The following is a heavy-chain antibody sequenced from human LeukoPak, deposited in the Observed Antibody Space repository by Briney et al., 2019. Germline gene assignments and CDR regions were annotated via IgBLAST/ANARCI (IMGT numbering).Heavy chain of an antibody. CDR1: GYTFTSYD. CDR3: ARRDRSGWKSYYYYGMDV. D-gene: IGHD6-19*01. CDR2: MNPNSGNT. J-gene: IGHJ6*02. V-gene: IGHV1-8*01. Sequence: ASVKVSCKASGYTFTSYDINWVQQATGQGLEWMGWMNPNSGNTGYAQKFQGRVTMTRNTSISTAYMELSGLRSEDTAVYYCARRDRSGWKSYYYYGMDVWGQGTTVTVSS.